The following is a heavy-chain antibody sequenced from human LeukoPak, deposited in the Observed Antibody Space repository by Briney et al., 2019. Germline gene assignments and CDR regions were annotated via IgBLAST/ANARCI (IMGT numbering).Heavy chain of an antibody. D-gene: IGHD2-21*01. V-gene: IGHV4-30-4*08. CDR2: IYYSGST. CDR1: GGSISSGDYY. Sequence: SETPSLTCTVSGGSISSGDYYWSWIRQPPGKGLEWIGYIYYSGSTYYNPSLRSRVTISVDTSKNQFSLKLSSVTAADTAVCYCARCATYCGGDCYRVLDYWGQGTLVTVSS. CDR3: ARCATYCGGDCYRVLDY. J-gene: IGHJ4*02.